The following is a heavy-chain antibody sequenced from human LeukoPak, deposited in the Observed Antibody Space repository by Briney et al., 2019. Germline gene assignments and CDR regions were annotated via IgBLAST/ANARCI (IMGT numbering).Heavy chain of an antibody. CDR1: AGSTSSYY. CDR2: IYTSGIT. CDR3: AREVAAAGSLYYYYYMDV. Sequence: SETLSLTCTVSAGSTSSYYWSWVRQPAGKGLEWIGRIYTSGITNSNTSIKSRVTMSVDTSKNQFSLKLSSVTAADTAVYYCAREVAAAGSLYYYYYMDVWGKGTTVTVSS. J-gene: IGHJ6*03. V-gene: IGHV4-4*07. D-gene: IGHD6-13*01.